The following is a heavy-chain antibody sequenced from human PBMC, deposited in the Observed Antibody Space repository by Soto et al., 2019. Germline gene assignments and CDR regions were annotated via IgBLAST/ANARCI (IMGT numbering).Heavy chain of an antibody. CDR1: GFSLTTGGLG. CDR2: VYWNGDK. CDR3: GHRSSSFDFWGNDY. J-gene: IGHJ4*02. V-gene: IGHV2-5*01. Sequence: SGPTLVNPTQTLTLTCSFSGFSLTTGGLGVTWIRQAPGKAPEWLALVYWNGDKRYSPSLRNRLTITTDTSRNQVVLTMANMDPVVTATYYCGHRSSSFDFWGNDYWGQGIQVTVSS. D-gene: IGHD3-3*01.